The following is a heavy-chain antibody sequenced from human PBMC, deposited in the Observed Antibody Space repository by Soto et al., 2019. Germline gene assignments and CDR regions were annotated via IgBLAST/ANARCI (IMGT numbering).Heavy chain of an antibody. CDR1: GFIFRNHV. D-gene: IGHD3-3*01. J-gene: IGHJ5*02. V-gene: IGHV3-23*05. Sequence: PGESLKISCAASGFIFRNHVLNWVRQAPGKGLEWVSAIDNSGDGSFYADSVKGRFIISRDNSKDTVFLHMNNLRLEDTAFYYCAKIPSRGMIFGAGSWGQGTLVTVSS. CDR2: IDNSGDGS. CDR3: AKIPSRGMIFGAGS.